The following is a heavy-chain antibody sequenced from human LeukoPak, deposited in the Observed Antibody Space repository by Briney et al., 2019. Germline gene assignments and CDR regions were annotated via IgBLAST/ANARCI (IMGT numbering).Heavy chain of an antibody. CDR1: GGSISSSNW. J-gene: IGHJ4*02. Sequence: SETLSLTCAVSGGSISSSNWWSWVRQPPGKGLEWIGEIYHSGSTYYNPSLKSRVTISVDTSKNQFSLKLSSVTAADTAVYYCAREGGVVAATPPSIDYWGQGTLVTVSS. D-gene: IGHD2-15*01. V-gene: IGHV4-4*02. CDR3: AREGGVVAATPPSIDY. CDR2: IYHSGST.